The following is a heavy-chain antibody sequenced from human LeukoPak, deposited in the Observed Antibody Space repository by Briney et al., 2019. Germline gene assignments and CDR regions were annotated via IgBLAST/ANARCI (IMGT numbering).Heavy chain of an antibody. CDR1: GYTFTNYA. V-gene: IGHV7-4-1*02. J-gene: IGHJ4*02. CDR2: INTNTGNA. Sequence: ASVKVSCKASGYTFTNYAMNWARQAPGQGLEWMGWINTNTGNATYAQGFTGRFVFSLDTPVSTAYLQISSLKAEDTAVYYCAKSGGLAAAGLGYWGQGTLVTVSS. CDR3: AKSGGLAAAGLGY. D-gene: IGHD6-13*01.